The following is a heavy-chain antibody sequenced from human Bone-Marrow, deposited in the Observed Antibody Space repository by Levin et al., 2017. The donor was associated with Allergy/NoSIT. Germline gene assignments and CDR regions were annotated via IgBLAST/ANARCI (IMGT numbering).Heavy chain of an antibody. Sequence: SETLSLTCTVSGGSISSYYWSWIRQPPGKGLEWIGYIYYSGSTNYNPSLKSRVTISVDTSKNQFSLKLSSVTAADTAVYYCAREGPQYYYGSGSYYNWFDPWGQGTLVTVSS. CDR3: AREGPQYYYGSGSYYNWFDP. CDR2: IYYSGST. D-gene: IGHD3-10*01. CDR1: GGSISSYY. V-gene: IGHV4-59*01. J-gene: IGHJ5*02.